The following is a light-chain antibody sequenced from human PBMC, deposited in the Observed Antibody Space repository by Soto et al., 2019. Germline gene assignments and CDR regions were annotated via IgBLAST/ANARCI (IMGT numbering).Light chain of an antibody. CDR2: EVT. CDR3: CSDAGSSSYV. CDR1: SSDVWSFNF. V-gene: IGLV2-23*02. J-gene: IGLJ1*01. Sequence: QSVLTQPASVSGSLGQSITISCTRPSSDVWSFNFVSWYQQHPDKAPQVLIYEVTKRPPGVSNCFSGSKSGNTASLTNSGLQADDEADYYCCSDAGSSSYVFGPGTKLTVL.